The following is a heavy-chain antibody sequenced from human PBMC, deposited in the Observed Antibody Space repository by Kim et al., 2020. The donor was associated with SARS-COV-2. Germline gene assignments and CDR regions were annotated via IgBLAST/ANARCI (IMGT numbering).Heavy chain of an antibody. D-gene: IGHD2-21*02. CDR1: GDSISGSSYY. Sequence: SGTLSLTCTVSGDSISGSSYYWGWIRQSPGKGLEWIANIYYSGTTYYNPSLRSRVTISVDTSKNQFSLKVRSVTAADTAVYYCVKRPGGDSYYFDHWGQG. CDR3: VKRPGGDSYYFDH. J-gene: IGHJ4*01. CDR2: IYYSGTT. V-gene: IGHV4-39*01.